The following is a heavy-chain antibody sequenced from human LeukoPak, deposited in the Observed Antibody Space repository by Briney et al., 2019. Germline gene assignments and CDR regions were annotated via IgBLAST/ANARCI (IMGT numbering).Heavy chain of an antibody. CDR1: GFTFSSYA. Sequence: GGXXXLXCAASGFTFSSYAMSWVRQAPGKGLEWVSDISVSGGSTYFPDSVKARFPISRDNSKNTLYLQMNSLRAEDTAVYYCAKGDSTTLLRPYYFDYWGQGTLVTVSS. D-gene: IGHD3-10*01. J-gene: IGHJ4*02. V-gene: IGHV3-23*01. CDR2: ISVSGGST. CDR3: AKGDSTTLLRPYYFDY.